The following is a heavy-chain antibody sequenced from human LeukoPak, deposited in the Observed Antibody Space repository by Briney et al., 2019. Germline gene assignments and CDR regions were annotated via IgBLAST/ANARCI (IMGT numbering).Heavy chain of an antibody. CDR1: GFTFSSYS. D-gene: IGHD6-19*01. J-gene: IGHJ3*02. CDR2: ISSSSYI. CDR3: ARYGNGAWLAHYSFDI. Sequence: GGSLRLSCAASGFTFSSYSMNWVRQAPGKGLEWVSSISSSSYIYYADSVKGRFAISRDNAKNSLYLQMNSLRAEDTAVYYCARYGNGAWLAHYSFDIWGQGTMVTVSS. V-gene: IGHV3-21*01.